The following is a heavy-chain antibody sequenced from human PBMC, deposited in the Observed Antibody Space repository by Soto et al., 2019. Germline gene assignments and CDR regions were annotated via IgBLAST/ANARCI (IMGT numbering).Heavy chain of an antibody. J-gene: IGHJ6*02. CDR3: ARVVKSPYYYGMDV. CDR1: GGSISSGGYS. D-gene: IGHD2-21*01. Sequence: QLQLQESGSGLVKPSQTLSLTCAVSGGSISSGGYSWSWIRQPPGKGLEWIGYIYHSGSTYYNPSLKSRVTISVDRSKNQFSRKLSSVTAADTAVYYCARVVKSPYYYGMDVWGQGTTVPVSS. CDR2: IYHSGST. V-gene: IGHV4-30-2*01.